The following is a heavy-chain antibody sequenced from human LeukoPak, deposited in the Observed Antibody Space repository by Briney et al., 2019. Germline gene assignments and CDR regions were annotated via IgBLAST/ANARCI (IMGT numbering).Heavy chain of an antibody. CDR1: GFTVSSNY. CDR3: AKDLDSSAPRDAFDI. J-gene: IGHJ3*02. Sequence: GGSLRLSCAASGFTVSSNYMSWVRQAPGKGLEWVSVIYSGGSTYYADSVKGRFTISRDNSKNTLYLQMNSLRAEDTAVYYCAKDLDSSAPRDAFDIWGQGTMVTVSS. D-gene: IGHD3-22*01. CDR2: IYSGGST. V-gene: IGHV3-66*01.